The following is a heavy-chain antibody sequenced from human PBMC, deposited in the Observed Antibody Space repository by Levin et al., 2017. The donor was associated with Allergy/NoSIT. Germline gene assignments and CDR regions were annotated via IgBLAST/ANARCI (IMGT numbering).Heavy chain of an antibody. J-gene: IGHJ4*02. CDR3: VRDESWAFDY. D-gene: IGHD3-16*01. V-gene: IGHV3-69-1*01. Sequence: GESLKISCAASGFTFSDYPINWVRQAPGKGLEWISNTRNTGTTYYADSVKGRFTISRDNAKNSLYLQMNSLRAEDTAVYDCVRDESWAFDYWGQGTLVTVAS. CDR1: GFTFSDYP. CDR2: TRNTGTT.